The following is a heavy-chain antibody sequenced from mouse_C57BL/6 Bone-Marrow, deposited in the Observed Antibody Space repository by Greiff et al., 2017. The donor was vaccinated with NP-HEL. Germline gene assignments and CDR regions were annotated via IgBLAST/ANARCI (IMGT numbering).Heavy chain of an antibody. CDR2: IDPENGDT. J-gene: IGHJ2*01. CDR3: TTGRYSFDY. D-gene: IGHD2-12*01. V-gene: IGHV14-4*01. CDR1: GFNIKDDY. Sequence: EVQLQQSGAELVRPGASVKLSCTASGFNIKDDYMHWVKQRPEQGLEWIGWIDPENGDTEYASKFQGKATITADTSSNTAYLQLSSLTSEDTAVYYCTTGRYSFDYWGQGTTLTVSS.